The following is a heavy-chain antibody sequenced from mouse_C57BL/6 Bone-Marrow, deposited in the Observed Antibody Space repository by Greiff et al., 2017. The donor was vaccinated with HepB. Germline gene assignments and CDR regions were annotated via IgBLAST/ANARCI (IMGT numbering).Heavy chain of an antibody. CDR3: ARWGYYDHGGVFDY. CDR1: GYSITSGYY. D-gene: IGHD2-4*01. V-gene: IGHV3-6*01. Sequence: EVQRVESGPGLVKPSQSLSLTCSVTGYSITSGYYWNWIRQFPGNKLEWMGYISYDGSNNYNPSLKNRISITRDTSKNQFFLKLNSVTTEDTATYYCARWGYYDHGGVFDYWGQGTTLTVSS. J-gene: IGHJ2*01. CDR2: ISYDGSN.